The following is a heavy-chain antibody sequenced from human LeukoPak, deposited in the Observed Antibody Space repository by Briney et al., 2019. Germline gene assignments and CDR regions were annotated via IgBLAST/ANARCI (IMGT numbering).Heavy chain of an antibody. CDR2: IRYDGSNK. D-gene: IGHD5-12*01. V-gene: IGHV3-30*02. J-gene: IGHJ6*04. CDR3: AKDLPGRLKMMDV. Sequence: GGSLRLSCAASGFTVSSNYMSWVRQAPGKGLEWVAFIRYDGSNKYYSDSVRGRVTISRDNSKNTMYLQMNSLRPEDTAVYYCAKDLPGRLKMMDVWGKGTTVTVSS. CDR1: GFTVSSNY.